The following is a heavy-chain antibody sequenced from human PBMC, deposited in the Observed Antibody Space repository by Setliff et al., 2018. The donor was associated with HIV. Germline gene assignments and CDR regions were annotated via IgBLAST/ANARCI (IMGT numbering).Heavy chain of an antibody. CDR1: GGTFSSYA. Sequence: SVKVSCKASGGTFSSYAINWVRQAPGQGLEWMGGIIPMFGTLNFAQKFQGRVTITTDESTSTAYMELNSLRSEDTAVYYCARGYSHGYGYSGSYGPFDIWGQGTMVTVSS. J-gene: IGHJ3*02. CDR3: ARGYSHGYGYSGSYGPFDI. V-gene: IGHV1-69*05. D-gene: IGHD1-26*01. CDR2: IIPMFGTL.